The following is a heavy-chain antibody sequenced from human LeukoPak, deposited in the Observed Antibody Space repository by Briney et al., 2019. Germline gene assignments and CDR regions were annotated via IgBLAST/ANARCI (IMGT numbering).Heavy chain of an antibody. D-gene: IGHD6-13*01. Sequence: SETLSLTCAVYGGSFSGYYWIWIRQPPGKGLEWIGEINHSGSTNYNPSLKSRVTISVDTSKSQFSLKLSSVTAADTAVYYCARAYSSSWYYDAFDIWGQGTMVTVSS. CDR2: INHSGST. CDR3: ARAYSSSWYYDAFDI. J-gene: IGHJ3*02. CDR1: GGSFSGYY. V-gene: IGHV4-34*01.